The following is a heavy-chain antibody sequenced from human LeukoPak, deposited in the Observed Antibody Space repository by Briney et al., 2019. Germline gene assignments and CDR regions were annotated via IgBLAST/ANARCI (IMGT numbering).Heavy chain of an antibody. V-gene: IGHV1-2*02. Sequence: GASVKVSCKASGYTFTGYYMRWVRQAPGQGLEWMGWINPNSGGTNYAQKFQGRVTMTRDTSISTAYMELSRLRSDDTAVYYCARANIVVVPAAMGYWGQGTLVTVSS. CDR3: ARANIVVVPAAMGY. CDR2: INPNSGGT. D-gene: IGHD2-2*01. J-gene: IGHJ4*02. CDR1: GYTFTGYY.